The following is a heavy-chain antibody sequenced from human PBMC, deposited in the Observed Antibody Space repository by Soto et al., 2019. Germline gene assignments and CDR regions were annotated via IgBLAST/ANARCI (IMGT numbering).Heavy chain of an antibody. CDR3: ARGFHYYDSSTGDDPLGVDGHSYYFDY. CDR2: INPNSGGT. V-gene: IGHV1-2*04. D-gene: IGHD3-22*01. J-gene: IGHJ4*02. Sequence: GASVKVSCEASGYTFTGCYMHWVRQEHGKGLEWMGWINPNSGGTNYAQKFQGWVTMTRDTSISTAYMELSRLRSDDTAVYYCARGFHYYDSSTGDDPLGVDGHSYYFDYWGQGTLVTVSS. CDR1: GYTFTGCY.